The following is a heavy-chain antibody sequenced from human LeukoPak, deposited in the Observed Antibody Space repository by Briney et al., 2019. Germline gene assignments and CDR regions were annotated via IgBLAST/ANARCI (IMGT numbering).Heavy chain of an antibody. J-gene: IGHJ3*02. D-gene: IGHD3-22*01. CDR3: ARVKSYYYDTSDKDAFDI. CDR2: IYPNSGDT. CDR1: GYTFTGYY. V-gene: IGHV1-2*02. Sequence: GASVKVSCKASGYTFTGYYMHWVRQAPGQGLEWLGWIYPNSGDTNYAQKFQGRVTMTRDTSISTAYMELSRLRSDDTAVYYCARVKSYYYDTSDKDAFDIWGQGTMVTVSS.